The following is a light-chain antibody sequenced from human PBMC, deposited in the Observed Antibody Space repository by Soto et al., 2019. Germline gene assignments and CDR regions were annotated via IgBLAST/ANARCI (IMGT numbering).Light chain of an antibody. V-gene: IGKV1-5*03. CDR1: QTINNC. CDR3: QRYYDYST. Sequence: DIQMTQSPSTLSASVGDRVTITCRANQTINNCLAWYQQKPGEAPILLIYKVTSLETGVSARVSGGGSGTEFTLTINSLQPDDFATYYCQRYYDYSTFGQGTKVDVK. J-gene: IGKJ1*01. CDR2: KVT.